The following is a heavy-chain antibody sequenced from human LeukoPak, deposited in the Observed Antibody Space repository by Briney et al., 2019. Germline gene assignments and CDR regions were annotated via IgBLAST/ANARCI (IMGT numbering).Heavy chain of an antibody. V-gene: IGHV3-23*01. CDR2: ISGSGGST. CDR1: GFTFSSYA. D-gene: IGHD3-22*01. J-gene: IGHJ2*01. Sequence: GGSLRLSCAASGFTFSSYAMSWVRQAPGKGLEWVSAISGSGGSTYYADSVKGRFTISRDNSKNMLYLQMNSLRAEDTAVYYCAKETSMIVVVITTDWYFDLWGRGTLVTVSS. CDR3: AKETSMIVVVITTDWYFDL.